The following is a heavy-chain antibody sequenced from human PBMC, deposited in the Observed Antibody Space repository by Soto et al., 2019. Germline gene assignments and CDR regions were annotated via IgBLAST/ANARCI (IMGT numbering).Heavy chain of an antibody. CDR3: ARSWADLTGYSMYYFDY. CDR2: IWYDGSNK. D-gene: IGHD3-9*01. CDR1: GFTFSSYG. V-gene: IGHV3-33*01. J-gene: IGHJ4*02. Sequence: GGSLRLSCAAPGFTFSSYGMHWVCQAPGKGLEWVAVIWYDGSNKYYADSVKGRFTISRDNSKNTLYLQMSSLRAEDTAVYYCARSWADLTGYSMYYFDYWGQGTLVTVSS.